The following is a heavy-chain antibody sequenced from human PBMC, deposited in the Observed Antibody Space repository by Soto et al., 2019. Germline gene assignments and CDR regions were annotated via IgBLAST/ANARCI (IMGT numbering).Heavy chain of an antibody. V-gene: IGHV3-30*18. Sequence: QVQLVESGGGVVQPGRSLRLSCAASGFTFSSFGMHWVRQAPGKGLEWVAVTSHDGSDTYHADSVKGRFTISRDSSKNTLDLPMDRLRREDTAGYYCAKDVGWFGDLLNAMDVWGQGTTVIVSS. CDR1: GFTFSSFG. CDR3: AKDVGWFGDLLNAMDV. J-gene: IGHJ6*02. D-gene: IGHD3-10*01. CDR2: TSHDGSDT.